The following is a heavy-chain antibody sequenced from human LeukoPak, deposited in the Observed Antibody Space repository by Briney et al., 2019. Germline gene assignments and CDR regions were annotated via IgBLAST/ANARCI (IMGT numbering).Heavy chain of an antibody. CDR3: ARDANSGYES. CDR2: IYYSGST. J-gene: IGHJ5*02. CDR1: GGSISSYY. D-gene: IGHD5-12*01. Sequence: SETLSLTCTVSGGSISSYYWSWIRQPPGKGLEWIGYIYYSGSTNYNPSLKSRVTISVDTSKNQFSLKLSSVTAADTAVYLCARDANSGYESWGQGTLVTVSS. V-gene: IGHV4-59*01.